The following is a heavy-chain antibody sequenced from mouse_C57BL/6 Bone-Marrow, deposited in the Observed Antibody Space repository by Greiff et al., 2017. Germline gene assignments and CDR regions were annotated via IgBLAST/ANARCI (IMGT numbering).Heavy chain of an antibody. CDR3: ARGGSYGGYYFDY. V-gene: IGHV1-47*01. CDR2: FHPYNDDT. J-gene: IGHJ2*01. CDR1: GYTFTTYP. D-gene: IGHD1-1*02. Sequence: VQLQQPGAELVKPGASVKMSCKASGYTFTTYPIEWMKQNHGKSLEWIGNFHPYNDDTKYNEKFKGKATLTVDKSSSTVYLELSRLTSDDSAVYYCARGGSYGGYYFDYWGQGTTLTVSS.